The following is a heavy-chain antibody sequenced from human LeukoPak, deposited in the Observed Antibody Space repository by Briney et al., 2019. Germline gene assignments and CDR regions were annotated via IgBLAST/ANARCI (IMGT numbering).Heavy chain of an antibody. V-gene: IGHV4-34*01. CDR1: GGSFSGYY. Sequence: SETLSLTCAVYGGSFSGYYWSWIRQPPGKGLEWIGEINHSGSTNYNPSLKSRVTISVDTSKNQFSLKPSSVTAADTAVYYCASRPDAFDIWGQGTMVTVSS. CDR2: INHSGST. J-gene: IGHJ3*02. CDR3: ASRPDAFDI.